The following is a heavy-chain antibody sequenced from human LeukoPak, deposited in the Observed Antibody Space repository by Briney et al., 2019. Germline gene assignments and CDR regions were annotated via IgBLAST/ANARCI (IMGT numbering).Heavy chain of an antibody. CDR3: VRWGLGKGEAFDI. Sequence: GGSLRLSCAASGFSFSSYWMHWVRQVPGKGLVWVSRINSDGSNTNYADSVKGRFTISRDNAKNTLYLQMNSLRAEDSAVYYCVRWGLGKGEAFDIWGQGTMVTVSS. D-gene: IGHD3-10*01. CDR1: GFSFSSYW. V-gene: IGHV3-74*01. CDR2: INSDGSNT. J-gene: IGHJ3*02.